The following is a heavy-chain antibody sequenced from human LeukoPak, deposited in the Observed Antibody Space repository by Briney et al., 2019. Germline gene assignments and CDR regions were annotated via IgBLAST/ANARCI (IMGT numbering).Heavy chain of an antibody. CDR2: IKYDGSET. J-gene: IGHJ4*02. Sequence: PGGSLRLSCAASGLTFSSYWMTWVRQAPGKGLEWVATIKYDGSETYYADSVKGRFTISRDYAKNSLYLQMNSLRAEDTAVYYCARGYTCGYWGQGTLVIVSS. CDR1: GLTFSSYW. D-gene: IGHD5-18*01. V-gene: IGHV3-7*04. CDR3: ARGYTCGY.